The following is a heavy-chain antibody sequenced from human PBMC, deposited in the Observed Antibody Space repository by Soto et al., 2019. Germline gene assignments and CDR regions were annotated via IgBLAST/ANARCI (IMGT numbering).Heavy chain of an antibody. CDR1: GFTVSSNY. D-gene: IGHD2-15*01. V-gene: IGHV3-53*01. CDR2: IYSGGST. J-gene: IGHJ6*02. CDR3: AREGDIEPAGGHYYYGMDV. Sequence: GGSLRLSCAASGFTVSSNYMSWVRQAPGKGLEWVSVIYSGGSTYYADSVKGRFTISRDNSKNTLYLQMNSLRAEDAAVYYCAREGDIEPAGGHYYYGMDVWGQGTTVTVSS.